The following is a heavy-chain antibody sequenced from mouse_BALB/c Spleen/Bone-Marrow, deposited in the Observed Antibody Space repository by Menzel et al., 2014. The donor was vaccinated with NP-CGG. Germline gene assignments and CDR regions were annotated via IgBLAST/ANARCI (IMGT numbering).Heavy chain of an antibody. CDR1: GFSLTNYG. CDR3: ARDGYYVVMDY. Sequence: VQLVESGPGLVSPSRSLSITCTVSGFSLTNYGLHWVRQPPGKGLEWLGVIWAGGSTNYNSALMSRLSITKDNSKNQVFLKMNSLQTADTAMYYCARDGYYVVMDYWGQGTSVTVSS. V-gene: IGHV2-9*02. CDR2: IWAGGST. D-gene: IGHD2-3*01. J-gene: IGHJ4*01.